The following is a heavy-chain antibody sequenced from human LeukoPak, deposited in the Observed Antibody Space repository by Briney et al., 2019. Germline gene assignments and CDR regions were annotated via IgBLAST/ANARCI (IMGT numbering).Heavy chain of an antibody. CDR1: GYTFSSYY. J-gene: IGHJ4*02. V-gene: IGHV1-46*01. D-gene: IGHD5-18*01. Sequence: GASVKVSCKASGYTFSSYYMHWVRQAPGQGLEWMGMINPSGGRTSYAQKLQGRVTMTRDMSTSTVYMELSSLRSEDTAVYYCAREGEYRDFVYWGQGTMVTVSS. CDR2: INPSGGRT. CDR3: AREGEYRDFVY.